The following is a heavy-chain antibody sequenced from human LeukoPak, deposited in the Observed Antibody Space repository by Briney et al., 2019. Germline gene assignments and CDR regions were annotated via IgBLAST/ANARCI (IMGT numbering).Heavy chain of an antibody. J-gene: IGHJ4*02. D-gene: IGHD6-19*01. CDR3: ARDSPSAYYFDY. Sequence: GGSLRRSGAASGFTFSSYSRNWVRQAPGKGLEWVSSISSSSSYIYYADSVKGRFTISRDNAKNSLYLQMNSLRAEDTAVYYCARDSPSAYYFDYWGQGTLVTVSS. CDR2: ISSSSSYI. V-gene: IGHV3-21*01. CDR1: GFTFSSYS.